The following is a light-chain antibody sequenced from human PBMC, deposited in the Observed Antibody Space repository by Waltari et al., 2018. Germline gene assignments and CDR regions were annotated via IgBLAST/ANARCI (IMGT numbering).Light chain of an antibody. J-gene: IGKJ1*01. Sequence: IVLTQSPGTLSLSPGERVTLPCRASQSVGKYLAWYQQKPGQAPRLLIYGASSRAAGIPDRFSGSGSGADFSLTISRLEPEDFAVYYCQHHVRLPATFGQGTKVE. V-gene: IGKV3-20*01. CDR2: GAS. CDR1: QSVGKY. CDR3: QHHVRLPAT.